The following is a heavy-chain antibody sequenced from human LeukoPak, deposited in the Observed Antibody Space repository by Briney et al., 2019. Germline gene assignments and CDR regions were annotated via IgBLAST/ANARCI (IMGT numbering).Heavy chain of an antibody. V-gene: IGHV3-49*03. CDR1: GFTFGDYA. Sequence: GGSLRLSCTASGFTFGDYAMSWFRQAPGKGLEWVGFIRSKAYGGTTEYAASVKGRFTISRDDSKSIAYLQMNSLKTEDTAVYYCTRARIVGATDFDYWGQGTLVTVSS. CDR3: TRARIVGATDFDY. CDR2: IRSKAYGGTT. D-gene: IGHD1-26*01. J-gene: IGHJ4*02.